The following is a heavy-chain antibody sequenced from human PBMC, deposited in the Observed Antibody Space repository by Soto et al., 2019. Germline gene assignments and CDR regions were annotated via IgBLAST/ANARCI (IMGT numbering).Heavy chain of an antibody. D-gene: IGHD2-21*02. V-gene: IGHV4-31*01. CDR1: GGSISSGAYY. Sequence: QVQLQESGPGLVKPSQTLSLTCPVSGGSISSGAYYWSWIRQHPGKGLEGIGCIYYSESTYYNPSLKSLVTISVDTSKNHFSLKLSSVTAADTAVYYCARGAGGVVTPESPAEYFHHWGQGTLVTVSS. CDR2: IYYSEST. J-gene: IGHJ1*01. CDR3: ARGAGGVVTPESPAEYFHH.